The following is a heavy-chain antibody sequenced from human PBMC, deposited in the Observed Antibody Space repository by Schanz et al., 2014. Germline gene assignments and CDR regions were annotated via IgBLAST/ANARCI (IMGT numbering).Heavy chain of an antibody. Sequence: EVQLLESGGGLVQPGGSLRLSCTVSGFTVNNYAMNWVRQAPGRGLEWVSGITRQGTTYYADFVKGRFSISRDNSQNTLYLQMNTLRTEDTAVYYCAKELNRRGGQTNFYYYYGMDVWGQGTTVTVSS. D-gene: IGHD5-12*01. CDR1: GFTVNNYA. CDR3: AKELNRRGGQTNFYYYYGMDV. CDR2: ITRQGTT. V-gene: IGHV3-23*01. J-gene: IGHJ6*02.